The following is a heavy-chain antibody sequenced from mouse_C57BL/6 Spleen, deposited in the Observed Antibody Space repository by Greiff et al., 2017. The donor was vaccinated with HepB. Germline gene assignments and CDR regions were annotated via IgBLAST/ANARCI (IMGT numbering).Heavy chain of an antibody. J-gene: IGHJ2*01. CDR1: GYTFTSYW. V-gene: IGHV1-59*01. CDR2: IDPSDSYT. Sequence: QVQLQQPGAELVRPGTSVKLSCKASGYTFTSYWMHWVKQRPGQGLEWIGVIDPSDSYTNYNQKFKGKATLTVDTSSSTAYMQLSSLTSEDSAVYYCARTVVAYYFGYWGQGTTLTVSS. D-gene: IGHD1-1*01. CDR3: ARTVVAYYFGY.